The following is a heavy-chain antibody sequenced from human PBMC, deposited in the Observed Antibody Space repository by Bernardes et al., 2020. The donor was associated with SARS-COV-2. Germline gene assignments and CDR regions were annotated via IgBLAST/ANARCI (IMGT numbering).Heavy chain of an antibody. J-gene: IGHJ2*01. CDR1: GITFSDYY. D-gene: IGHD2-2*01. CDR2: IRSSISST. Sequence: GGSLRPSCTASGITFSDYYMSWIRQAPGEGLEWVSYIRSSISSTNSADSVKGRLTLSRDNAKNSLYLQMNSLRAEDTAVYYCAREYIGCSSTSCYLVLVSRYFDLWGRGTLVTVSS. V-gene: IGHV3-11*05. CDR3: AREYIGCSSTSCYLVLVSRYFDL.